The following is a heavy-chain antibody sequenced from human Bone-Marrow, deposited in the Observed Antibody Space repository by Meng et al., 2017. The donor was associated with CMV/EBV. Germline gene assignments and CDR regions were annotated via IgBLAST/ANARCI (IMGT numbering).Heavy chain of an antibody. CDR3: ARDRDFWSGYHGFDY. CDR1: GFTFSSYW. Sequence: GESLKISCAASGFTFSSYWMSWVRQAPGKGLEWVANIKQDGSEKYYADSVKGRFTISRDNSKNTLYLQMNSLRAEDTAVYYCARDRDFWSGYHGFDYWGQGTLVTVSS. D-gene: IGHD3-3*01. CDR2: IKQDGSEK. J-gene: IGHJ4*02. V-gene: IGHV3-7*01.